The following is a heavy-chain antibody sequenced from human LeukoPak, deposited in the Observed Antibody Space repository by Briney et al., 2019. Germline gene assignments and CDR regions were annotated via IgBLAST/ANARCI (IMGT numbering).Heavy chain of an antibody. CDR1: GYTFTSYA. V-gene: IGHV7-4-1*02. CDR3: ARGYYDILTGYYLPDY. Sequence: ASVKVSCKASGYTFTSYAMNWVRQAPGQGLEWRGWINTNTGNPTYAQGFTGRFVFSLDTSVSTAYLQISSLKAEDTAVCYCARGYYDILTGYYLPDYWGQGTLVTVSS. D-gene: IGHD3-9*01. CDR2: INTNTGNP. J-gene: IGHJ4*02.